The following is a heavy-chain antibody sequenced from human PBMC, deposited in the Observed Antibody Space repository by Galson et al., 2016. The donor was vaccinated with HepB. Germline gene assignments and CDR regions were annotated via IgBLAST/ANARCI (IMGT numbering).Heavy chain of an antibody. Sequence: SLRLSCAGSGFTFRNYHMNWVRQTPGKGLEWVSSISSGSAYKYYADSVKGRFSIFRDNAKNSLYLQMNSLRVDDTAVYYCARSLHGGGWNDPFDYWGQGTLVTVSS. J-gene: IGHJ4*02. CDR2: ISSGSAYK. CDR3: ARSLHGGGWNDPFDY. CDR1: GFTFRNYH. V-gene: IGHV3-21*01. D-gene: IGHD1-1*01.